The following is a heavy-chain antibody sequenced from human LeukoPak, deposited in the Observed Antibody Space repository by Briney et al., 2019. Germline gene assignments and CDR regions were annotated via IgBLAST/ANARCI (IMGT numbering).Heavy chain of an antibody. J-gene: IGHJ4*02. CDR2: ISGSGGST. V-gene: IGHV3-23*01. D-gene: IGHD2-2*01. CDR1: GFTFSSYA. CDR3: AKVVGRLPAKWIDY. Sequence: GGSLRLSCAASGFTFSSYAMSWVRQAPGKGLEWVSAISGSGGSTYYADSVKGRFTISRDNSKNTLYLQMNSLRAEDTAVYYCAKVVGRLPAKWIDYWGQGTPVTVSS.